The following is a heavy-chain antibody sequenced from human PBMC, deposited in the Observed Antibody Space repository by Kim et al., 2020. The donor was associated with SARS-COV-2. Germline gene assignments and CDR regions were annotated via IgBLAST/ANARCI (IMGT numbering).Heavy chain of an antibody. CDR3: AKPPYGSNYAKFDY. D-gene: IGHD4-4*01. Sequence: EDSVQGRFTIPRDNSKNTLYLQMNSLRAEDTAVYYCAKPPYGSNYAKFDYWGQGTLVTVSS. V-gene: IGHV3-23*01. J-gene: IGHJ4*02.